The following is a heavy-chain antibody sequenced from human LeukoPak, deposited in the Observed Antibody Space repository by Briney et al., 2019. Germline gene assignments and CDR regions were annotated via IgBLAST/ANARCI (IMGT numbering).Heavy chain of an antibody. V-gene: IGHV1-2*02. CDR1: GYSFTGYY. D-gene: IGHD3-9*01. J-gene: IGHJ4*02. CDR3: ARDGGLYYDILTGYLSSDY. Sequence: ASVNVSCKPSGYSFTGYYLHGVRQAPRQGREWMGWIYPNSGGTNYAQKFQGRVTMTRDTSISTAYMELSRLRSDDTAVYYCARDGGLYYDILTGYLSSDYWGQGTLVTVSS. CDR2: IYPNSGGT.